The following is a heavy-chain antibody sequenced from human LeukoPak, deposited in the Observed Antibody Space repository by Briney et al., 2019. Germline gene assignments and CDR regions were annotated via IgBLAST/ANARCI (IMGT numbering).Heavy chain of an antibody. V-gene: IGHV3-30-3*01. J-gene: IGHJ6*02. CDR2: ISYDGSNK. D-gene: IGHD3-22*01. Sequence: TGGSLRLSCAASRFTFSNYAMHWVRQAPGKGLEGVADISYDGSNKYYADSVKGRFTTSRETSRNTVYMEMNSLRAEDTAVYYCARSYTYYYDSSGYYYNYGMDVWGQGTMVTVSS. CDR1: RFTFSNYA. CDR3: ARSYTYYYDSSGYYYNYGMDV.